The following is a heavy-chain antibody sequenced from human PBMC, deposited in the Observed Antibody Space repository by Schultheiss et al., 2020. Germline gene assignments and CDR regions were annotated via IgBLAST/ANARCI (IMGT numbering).Heavy chain of an antibody. CDR3: ARHKGQYSNYGNWFDP. V-gene: IGHV4-61*01. CDR2: IYYSGST. J-gene: IGHJ5*02. Sequence: SETLSLTCTVSGGSISSGSYYWSWIRQPPGKGLEWIGYIYYSGSTNYNPSLKSRVTISVDTSKNQFSLKLSSVTAADTAVYYCARHKGQYSNYGNWFDPWGQGTLVTVSS. CDR1: GGSISSGSYY. D-gene: IGHD4-11*01.